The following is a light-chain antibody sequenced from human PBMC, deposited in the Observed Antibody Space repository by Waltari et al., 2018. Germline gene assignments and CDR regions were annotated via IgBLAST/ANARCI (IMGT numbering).Light chain of an antibody. CDR2: KAN. Sequence: QTVVTQEPSLSVSPGGTVTLTCALSSGSISTTSYATWYQQSPGQPPRTLVYKANSQSSGVPDRFSGSILGNKAALTITGAQADDESDYYCALYMGSGIWVFGGGTKLTVL. CDR1: SGSISTTSY. V-gene: IGLV8-61*01. CDR3: ALYMGSGIWV. J-gene: IGLJ3*02.